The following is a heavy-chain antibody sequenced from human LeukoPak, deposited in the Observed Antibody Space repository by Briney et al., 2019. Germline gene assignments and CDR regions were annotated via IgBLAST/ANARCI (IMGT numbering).Heavy chain of an antibody. V-gene: IGHV3-21*01. J-gene: IGHJ4*02. D-gene: IGHD2-2*01. CDR1: GFTFSSYA. CDR3: ARGLGYCSSTSCPYFDY. Sequence: GGSLRLSCVVSGFTFSSYAMSWVRQAPGKGLEWVSSISSSSSYIYYADSVKGRFTISRDNAKNSLYLQMNSLRAEDTAVYYCARGLGYCSSTSCPYFDYWGQGTLVTVSS. CDR2: ISSSSSYI.